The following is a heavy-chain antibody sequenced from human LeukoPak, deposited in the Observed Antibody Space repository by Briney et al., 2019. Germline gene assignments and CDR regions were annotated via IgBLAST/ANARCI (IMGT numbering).Heavy chain of an antibody. V-gene: IGHV3-30*03. Sequence: PGRSLRLSCAASGFTFSSYGMHWVRQAPGKGLEWVAVISYDGSNKYYADSVKGRFTISRDNSKNTLYLQMNSLRAEDTAVYYCARDVVLWFGELSGWFDPWGQGTLVTVSS. CDR3: ARDVVLWFGELSGWFDP. CDR1: GFTFSSYG. D-gene: IGHD3-10*01. J-gene: IGHJ5*02. CDR2: ISYDGSNK.